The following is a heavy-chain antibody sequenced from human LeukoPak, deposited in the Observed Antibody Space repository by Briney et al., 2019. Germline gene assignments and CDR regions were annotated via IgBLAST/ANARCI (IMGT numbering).Heavy chain of an antibody. CDR3: AKDWGRITMVRGVSPFDY. V-gene: IGHV3-23*01. J-gene: IGHJ4*02. CDR1: GFTFSSYG. CDR2: ISGSGGST. Sequence: PGGSLRLSCAASGFTFSSYGMSWVRQAPGKGLEWVSAISGSGGSTYYADSVKGRFTISRDNSKNTLYLQMNSPRAEDTAVYYCAKDWGRITMVRGVSPFDYWGQGTLVTVSS. D-gene: IGHD3-10*01.